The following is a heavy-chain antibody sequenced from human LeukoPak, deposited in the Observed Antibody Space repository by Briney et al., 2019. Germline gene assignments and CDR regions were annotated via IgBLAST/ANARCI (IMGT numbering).Heavy chain of an antibody. CDR2: IYYSGTT. V-gene: IGHV4-39*01. CDR1: GGSISSSSYY. CDR3: ARGDCSSTSCYPYYYYYGMDV. D-gene: IGHD2-2*01. J-gene: IGHJ6*02. Sequence: SETLSLTCTVSGGSISSSSYYLTWIRQPPGKGLEWIGNIYYSGTTYYNPSLKSRVTISVDTSKNQFSLKLSSVTAADTAVYYCARGDCSSTSCYPYYYYYGMDVWGQGTTVTVSS.